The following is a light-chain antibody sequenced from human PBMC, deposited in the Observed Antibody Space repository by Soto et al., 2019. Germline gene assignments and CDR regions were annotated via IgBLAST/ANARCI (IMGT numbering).Light chain of an antibody. J-gene: IGKJ2*01. Sequence: ETAMTQSPATPSPSPGERAPLSCRASQSVNTNLAWYQQKPGQAPRLLIYDASTRATGIPASFSGSGSGTEFTLTIRSLQSEDSAVYYCQQYNSWPYTFGQGTKVDI. CDR3: QQYNSWPYT. V-gene: IGKV3-15*01. CDR2: DAS. CDR1: QSVNTN.